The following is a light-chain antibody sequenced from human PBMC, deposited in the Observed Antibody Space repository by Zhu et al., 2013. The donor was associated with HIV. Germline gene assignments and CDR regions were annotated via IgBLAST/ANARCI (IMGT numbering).Light chain of an antibody. CDR1: SSDVGDYSY. V-gene: IGLV2-14*01. J-gene: IGLJ2*01. Sequence: QSALTQPASVSGSPGQSITISCTGTSSDVGDYSYVSWYQHHPGQAPKLMIFEVNNRPSGVSNRFSGSKSGNTASLTISGLQAEDDAHYYCSSYTSSGTLVFGGGTMLTVL. CDR3: SSYTSSGTLV. CDR2: EVN.